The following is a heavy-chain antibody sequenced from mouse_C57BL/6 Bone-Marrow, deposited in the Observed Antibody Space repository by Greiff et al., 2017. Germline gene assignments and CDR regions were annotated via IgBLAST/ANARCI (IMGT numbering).Heavy chain of an antibody. CDR3: AIEGYGSSFYWYFDV. V-gene: IGHV3-6*01. CDR1: GYSITSGYY. CDR2: ISYDGSN. Sequence: EVKLQESGPGLVKPSQSLSLTCSVTGYSITSGYYWNWIRQFPGNKLEWMGYISYDGSNNYNPSLKNRISITRDTSKNQFFLKLNSVTTEDTATYYCAIEGYGSSFYWYFDVWGTGTTVTVSS. J-gene: IGHJ1*03. D-gene: IGHD1-1*01.